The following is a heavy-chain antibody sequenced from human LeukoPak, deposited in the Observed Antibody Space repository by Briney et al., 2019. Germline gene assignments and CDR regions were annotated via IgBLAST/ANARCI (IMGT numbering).Heavy chain of an antibody. CDR1: GGSISSSSYY. D-gene: IGHD3-16*01. CDR2: IYTSGST. CDR3: ARGKLGEIGYYFDY. Sequence: SETLSLTCTVSGGSISSSSYYWGWLRQPPGKGLEWIGRIYTSGSTNYNPSLKSRVTISVDTSKNQFSLKLSSVTAADTAVYYCARGKLGEIGYYFDYWGQGTLVTVSS. V-gene: IGHV4-61*02. J-gene: IGHJ4*02.